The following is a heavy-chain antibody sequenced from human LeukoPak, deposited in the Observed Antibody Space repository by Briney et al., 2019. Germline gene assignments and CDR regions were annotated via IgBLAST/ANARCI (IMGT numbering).Heavy chain of an antibody. V-gene: IGHV1-18*01. CDR1: GYTFTSYG. D-gene: IGHD3-3*01. J-gene: IGHJ3*02. Sequence: ASVKVSCKASGYTFTSYGISWVRQAPGQGLEWMGWISAYNGNTNYAQKLQGRVTMTTDTSTSTAYMELRSLRSDDTAVYYCARDPVGDFWSGYYPNDAFDIWGQGTMVTVSS. CDR2: ISAYNGNT. CDR3: ARDPVGDFWSGYYPNDAFDI.